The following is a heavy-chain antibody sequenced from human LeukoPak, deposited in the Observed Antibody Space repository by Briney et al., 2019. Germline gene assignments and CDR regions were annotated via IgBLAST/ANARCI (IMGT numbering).Heavy chain of an antibody. D-gene: IGHD6-19*01. V-gene: IGHV1-46*01. CDR1: GYTFTSYY. CDR3: ARVIAVADPYCYYGMDV. CDR2: INPSGGST. J-gene: IGHJ6*02. Sequence: ASVKVSCKASGYTFTSYYMHWVRQAPGQGLEWMGIINPSGGSTSYAQKFQGRVTMTRDTSTSTVYMELSSLRSEDTAVYYCARVIAVADPYCYYGMDVWGQGTTVTVSS.